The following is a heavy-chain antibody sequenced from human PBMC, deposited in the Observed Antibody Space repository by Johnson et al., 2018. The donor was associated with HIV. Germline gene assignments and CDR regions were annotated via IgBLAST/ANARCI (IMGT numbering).Heavy chain of an antibody. Sequence: VQLVESGGDLIKPGGSLRLSCAASNFTFKDYYMHWVRQAPGKGLEWVSGISWNSGSIGYADSVKGRFTISRDNAKNSLYLQMTSLRAEDTALYYCANQGEDAFDIWGQGTMVTVSS. CDR1: NFTFKDYY. J-gene: IGHJ3*02. CDR3: ANQGEDAFDI. V-gene: IGHV3-9*01. CDR2: ISWNSGSI.